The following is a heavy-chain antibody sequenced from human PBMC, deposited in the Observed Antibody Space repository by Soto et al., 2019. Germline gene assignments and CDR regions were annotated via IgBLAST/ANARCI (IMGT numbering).Heavy chain of an antibody. J-gene: IGHJ4*02. CDR2: IRSSSTYI. Sequence: QVQLVESGGGLVKPGGSLRLSCADSGFTLRDHDMTWVRQAPGKGLEWVSYIRSSSTYINYADSVKGRFTISRDNAQNSLYLQMNSLRVDDTAVYSCARVTKYSSGIDYWGQGTLVTVSS. V-gene: IGHV3-11*05. CDR3: ARVTKYSSGIDY. CDR1: GFTLRDHD. D-gene: IGHD6-19*01.